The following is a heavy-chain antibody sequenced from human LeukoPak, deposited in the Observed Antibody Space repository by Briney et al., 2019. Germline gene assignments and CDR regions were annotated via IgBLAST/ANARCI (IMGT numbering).Heavy chain of an antibody. D-gene: IGHD2-2*01. Sequence: KPSETLSLTCTVSGGSISSYYWSWLRQPPGKGLEWIGYIYYSGSTNYNPSLKSRVTISVDTSKNQFSLKLSSVTAADTAVYYCASSRRVPAAMGLFDYWGQGTLVTVSS. J-gene: IGHJ4*02. CDR2: IYYSGST. CDR3: ASSRRVPAAMGLFDY. V-gene: IGHV4-59*01. CDR1: GGSISSYY.